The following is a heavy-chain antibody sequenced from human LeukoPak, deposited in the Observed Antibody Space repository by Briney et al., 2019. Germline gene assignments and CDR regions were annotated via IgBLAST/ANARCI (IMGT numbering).Heavy chain of an antibody. CDR2: IGSSSTYT. Sequence: GGSLRLSCAASGFTFSGYYMSWVRQAPGKGLEGVSCIGSSSTYTNYADSVKGRFTISRDKAKNSLYLQMDGLRADDTAVYYCARDRGAVAATWFDYWGQGTLVTVSS. V-gene: IGHV3-11*05. CDR3: ARDRGAVAATWFDY. D-gene: IGHD6-19*01. CDR1: GFTFSGYY. J-gene: IGHJ4*02.